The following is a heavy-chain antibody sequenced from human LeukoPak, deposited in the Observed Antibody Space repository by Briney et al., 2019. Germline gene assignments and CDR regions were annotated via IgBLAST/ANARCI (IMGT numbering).Heavy chain of an antibody. V-gene: IGHV1-18*01. Sequence: ASVNVSCTASGYTFTSYGISWVRQAPGQGLEWMGWISAYNGNTNYAQKLQGRVTMTTDTSTSTAYMELRSLRSDDTAVYYCAREVVSHYYDSSGLFDYWGQGTLVTVSS. J-gene: IGHJ4*02. CDR3: AREVVSHYYDSSGLFDY. CDR1: GYTFTSYG. D-gene: IGHD3-22*01. CDR2: ISAYNGNT.